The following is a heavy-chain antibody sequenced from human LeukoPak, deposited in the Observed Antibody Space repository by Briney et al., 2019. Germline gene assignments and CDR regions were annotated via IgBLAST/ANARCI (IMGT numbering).Heavy chain of an antibody. CDR2: INSDGSST. CDR1: GFTFGSHW. CDR3: ASSLGPLTEY. V-gene: IGHV3-74*01. D-gene: IGHD3-16*01. J-gene: IGHJ4*02. Sequence: GVSLRLSCAASGFTFGSHWMHWVRQAPGKGLVWVSRINSDGSSTDYADSVKGRFTISRDNTKNTLYLQMNSLRAEDTAVYYCASSLGPLTEYWGQGTLVTVSS.